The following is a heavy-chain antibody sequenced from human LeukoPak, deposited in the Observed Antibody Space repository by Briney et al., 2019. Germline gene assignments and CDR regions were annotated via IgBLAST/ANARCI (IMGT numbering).Heavy chain of an antibody. Sequence: GGSLRLSCAASGFTFSSYSMNWVRQAPGKGLVWVSRINTDGSSTSYADSVKGRFTISRDNAKNTLYLQMNSLRAEDTAVYYCARTHRHLESSWCNYYYYMDVWGKGTTVTVSS. CDR3: ARTHRHLESSWCNYYYYMDV. CDR1: GFTFSSYS. D-gene: IGHD6-13*01. J-gene: IGHJ6*03. V-gene: IGHV3-74*01. CDR2: INTDGSST.